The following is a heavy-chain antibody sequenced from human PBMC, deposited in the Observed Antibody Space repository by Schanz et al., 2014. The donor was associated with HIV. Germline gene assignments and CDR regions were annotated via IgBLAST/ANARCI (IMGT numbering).Heavy chain of an antibody. J-gene: IGHJ4*02. D-gene: IGHD3-3*01. Sequence: QVHLVQSGAEVKKPGASVKVSCKASGYTFTSYDINWVRQATGQGLEWMGWMNPNSGNTGFAQKFQGRVTMTRNTSINTAYMEVSGLKSEDTAVYYCARAETYDFWSGPSRYYFDYWGQGTLVTVSS. CDR2: MNPNSGNT. V-gene: IGHV1-8*01. CDR1: GYTFTSYD. CDR3: ARAETYDFWSGPSRYYFDY.